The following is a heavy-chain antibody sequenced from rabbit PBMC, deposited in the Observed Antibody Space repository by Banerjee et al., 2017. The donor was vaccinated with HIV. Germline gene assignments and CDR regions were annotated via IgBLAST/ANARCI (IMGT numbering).Heavy chain of an antibody. CDR1: GFTLSSYW. Sequence: QSLEESGGDLVKPGASLTLTCTASGFTLSSYWMYWVRQAPGKGLEWIACIDAGSGGSTYYASWAKGRFTISKTSSTTVTLQMTSLTAADTATYFCARDLNLWGPGTLVTVS. CDR2: IDAGSGGST. J-gene: IGHJ4*01. CDR3: ARDLNL. V-gene: IGHV1S40*01.